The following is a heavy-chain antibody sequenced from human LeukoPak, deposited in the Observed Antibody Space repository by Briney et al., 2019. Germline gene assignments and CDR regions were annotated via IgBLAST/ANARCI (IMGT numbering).Heavy chain of an antibody. D-gene: IGHD6-13*01. V-gene: IGHV1-18*01. CDR1: GYTFTNYG. J-gene: IGHJ4*02. Sequence: GASVKVSCKASGYTFTNYGISWVRQAPGQGLEWMGWISAYNGDTKSAQKVQGRVTMTIDTSTSTAYMELRSLRSDDTAVYYCARVGEQHLDYYLDHWGQGTLVTVSS. CDR3: ARVGEQHLDYYLDH. CDR2: ISAYNGDT.